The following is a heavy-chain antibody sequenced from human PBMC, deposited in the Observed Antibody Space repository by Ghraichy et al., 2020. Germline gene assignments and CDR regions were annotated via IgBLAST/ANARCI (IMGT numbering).Heavy chain of an antibody. CDR3: ARGVAAAGARDH. J-gene: IGHJ4*02. V-gene: IGHV4-31*03. Sequence: SETLSLTCTVSGGSISSGGYYWSWIRQHPGKGLEWIGYIYYSGSTYYNPSLKSRVTISVDTSKNQFSLKLSSVTAADTAVYYCARGVAAAGARDHWGQGTLVTVSS. D-gene: IGHD6-13*01. CDR1: GGSISSGGYY. CDR2: IYYSGST.